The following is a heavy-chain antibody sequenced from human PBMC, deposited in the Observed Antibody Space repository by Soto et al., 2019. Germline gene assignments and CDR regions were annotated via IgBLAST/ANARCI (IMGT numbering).Heavy chain of an antibody. Sequence: ASVKVSCKASGYIFTTYSIAWVRQAPGQGLEWMGWIGAYNGNTNYAQKFQGRVTMTTDTSTNTAYMELRSLRSDDTAVYYCISHSPEDMIRTWGQGTLVTVSS. V-gene: IGHV1-18*01. D-gene: IGHD2-15*01. CDR2: IGAYNGNT. J-gene: IGHJ4*02. CDR3: ISHSPEDMIRT. CDR1: GYIFTTYS.